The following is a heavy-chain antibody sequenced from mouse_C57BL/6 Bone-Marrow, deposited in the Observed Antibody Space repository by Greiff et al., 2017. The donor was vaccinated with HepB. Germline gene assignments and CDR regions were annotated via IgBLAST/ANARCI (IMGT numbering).Heavy chain of an antibody. D-gene: IGHD2-4*01. CDR3: AREDYDGEYYAMDY. CDR2: IYPGSGST. J-gene: IGHJ4*01. V-gene: IGHV1-55*01. Sequence: QVQLQQPGAELVKPGASVKMSCKASGYTFTSYWITWVKQRPGQGLEWIGDIYPGSGSTNYNEKFKSKATLTVDTSTSTAYMQLSSLTSEDSAVYYCAREDYDGEYYAMDYWGQGTSVTVSS. CDR1: GYTFTSYW.